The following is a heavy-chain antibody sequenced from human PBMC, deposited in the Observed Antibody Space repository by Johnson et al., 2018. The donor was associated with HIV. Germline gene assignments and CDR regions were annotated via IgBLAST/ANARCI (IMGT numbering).Heavy chain of an antibody. CDR2: IRYDGSNK. D-gene: IGHD1-26*01. V-gene: IGHV3-30*02. CDR3: AKDPYSGSPIDI. J-gene: IGHJ3*02. Sequence: QVQLVESGGGVVQPGGSLRLSCAASGFTFSSYGMHWVRQAPGKGLEWVAFIRYDGSNKYYADSVTGRFTISRDNSKNTLYLQMNSLRAEDTAVYYCAKDPYSGSPIDIWGQGTMVTVSS. CDR1: GFTFSSYG.